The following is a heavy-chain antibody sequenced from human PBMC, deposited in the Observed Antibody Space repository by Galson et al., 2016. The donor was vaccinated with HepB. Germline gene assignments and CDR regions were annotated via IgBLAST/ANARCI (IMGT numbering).Heavy chain of an antibody. J-gene: IGHJ5*02. CDR2: IHHSGNS. Sequence: SETLSLTCAVSGDSISTSNWWSWVRQPPGKGLEWIGEIHHSGNSNHNPSLKRRVTISVDKSKNQFSLELSSMPAADPAVYYCARVSIILVPDRVGGWVDPWGQGTLVTVSS. CDR1: GDSISTSNW. CDR3: ARVSIILVPDRVGGWVDP. D-gene: IGHD3-16*01. V-gene: IGHV4-4*02.